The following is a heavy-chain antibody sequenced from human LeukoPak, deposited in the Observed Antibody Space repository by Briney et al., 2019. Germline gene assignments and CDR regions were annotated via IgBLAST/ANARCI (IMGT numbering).Heavy chain of an antibody. D-gene: IGHD6-19*01. J-gene: IGHJ5*02. CDR2: ISSSGSTI. Sequence: QSGGSLRLSCAASGFTFSSYSMNWVRQAPGKGLEWVSYISSSGSTIYYADSVKGRFTISRDNAKNSLYLQMNSLRAEDTAVYYCARDVTVLAVAGNNWFDPWGQGTLVTVSS. CDR1: GFTFSSYS. CDR3: ARDVTVLAVAGNNWFDP. V-gene: IGHV3-48*04.